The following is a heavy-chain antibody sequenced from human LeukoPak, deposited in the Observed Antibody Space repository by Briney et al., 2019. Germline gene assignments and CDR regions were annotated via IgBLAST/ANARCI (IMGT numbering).Heavy chain of an antibody. CDR1: GXSFTNYW. CDR3: ARRDSGFEFFDY. V-gene: IGHV5-51*01. Sequence: GESLKISCKGSGXSFTNYWIGWVRQMPGKGLEWMGIIYPGDSDTRYGPSFQGQVTISADKFLSTAYLQWSSLEASDNAMYYCARRDSGFEFFDYWGQGTLVTVSS. J-gene: IGHJ4*02. D-gene: IGHD5-12*01. CDR2: IYPGDSDT.